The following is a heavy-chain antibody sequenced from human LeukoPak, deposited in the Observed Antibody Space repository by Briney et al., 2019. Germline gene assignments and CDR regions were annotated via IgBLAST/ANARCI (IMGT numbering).Heavy chain of an antibody. D-gene: IGHD2-2*01. Sequence: SETLSLTCTVSGGSISSGDYYWSWIRLPPGKGLEWIGYIYYSGSTYYNPSLKSRVTISVDTSKNQFSLKLSSVTAADTAVYYCARDLERYCSSTSCYQAAFDIWGQGTMVTVSS. CDR3: ARDLERYCSSTSCYQAAFDI. J-gene: IGHJ3*02. CDR1: GGSISSGDYY. V-gene: IGHV4-30-4*08. CDR2: IYYSGST.